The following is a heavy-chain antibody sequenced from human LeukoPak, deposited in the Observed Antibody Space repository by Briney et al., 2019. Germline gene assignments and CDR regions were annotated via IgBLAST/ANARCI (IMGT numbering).Heavy chain of an antibody. CDR2: ISAYNGNT. CDR3: ARDPWGASSWYDVGGWFDP. Sequence: ASVKVSCKASGYTFTSYGIIWVRQAPGQGLEWMGWISAYNGNTNYAQKLQGRVTMTTDTSTSTAYMELRSLRSDDTAVYYCARDPWGASSWYDVGGWFDPWGQGTLVTVSS. V-gene: IGHV1-18*01. D-gene: IGHD6-13*01. CDR1: GYTFTSYG. J-gene: IGHJ5*02.